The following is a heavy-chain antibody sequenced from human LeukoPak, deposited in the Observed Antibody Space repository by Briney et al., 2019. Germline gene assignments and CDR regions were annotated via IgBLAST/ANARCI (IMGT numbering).Heavy chain of an antibody. D-gene: IGHD3-10*01. J-gene: IGHJ5*02. CDR2: FDPEDGET. Sequence: GASVKVSCKVSGYTLTELSMHWVRQAPGKGIEWMGGFDPEDGETIYAQKFQGRVTMTEDTSTDTAYMELSSLRSEDTAVYYCATLSFRAVRGRVHQFDPWGQGTLVTVSS. CDR3: ATLSFRAVRGRVHQFDP. CDR1: GYTLTELS. V-gene: IGHV1-24*01.